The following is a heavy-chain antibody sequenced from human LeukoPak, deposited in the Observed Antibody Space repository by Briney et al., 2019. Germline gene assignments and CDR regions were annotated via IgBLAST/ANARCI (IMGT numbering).Heavy chain of an antibody. D-gene: IGHD1-7*01. CDR1: GGSFSGYY. V-gene: IGHV4-34*01. CDR2: INHSGST. J-gene: IGHJ4*02. Sequence: SETLSLTCAVYGGSFSGYYWSWIRQPPGKGLEWIGEINHSGSTNYNPSPKSRVTISVDTSKNQFSLKLSSVTAADTAVYYCARGSKWDNWNYASKYYSDYWGQGTLVTVSS. CDR3: ARGSKWDNWNYASKYYSDY.